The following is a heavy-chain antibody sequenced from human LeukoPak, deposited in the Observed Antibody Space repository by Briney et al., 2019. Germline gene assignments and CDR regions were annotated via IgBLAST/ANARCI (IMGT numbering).Heavy chain of an antibody. CDR2: ISSSSSTI. D-gene: IGHD2-2*01. CDR1: GFTFSSYS. V-gene: IGHV3-48*01. CDR3: ARDPGYCSSTSCYEGYFDY. J-gene: IGHJ4*02. Sequence: PGGSLRLSCAASGFTFSSYSMNWVRQAPGKGLEWVSYISSSSSTIYYADSVKGRFTISRDNAKNSLYLQMNSLRAEDTAVYYCARDPGYCSSTSCYEGYFDYWGQGTLVTVSS.